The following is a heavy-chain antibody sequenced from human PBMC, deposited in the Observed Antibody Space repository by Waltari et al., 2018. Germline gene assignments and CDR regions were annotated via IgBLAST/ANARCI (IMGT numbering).Heavy chain of an antibody. J-gene: IGHJ5*02. D-gene: IGHD1-1*01. CDR2: IHPGDSTT. CDR1: GFIFNNYW. CDR3: AKRDWTLVSRDWFDP. V-gene: IGHV5-51*01. Sequence: EVQMVQSGAEVKKPGDSLRISCKGSGFIFNNYWIGWVRQMPGKGLEWMGIIHPGDSTTHYRPSLQGRVTISADTSTNTIYLQWKSLEVSDTAMYFCAKRDWTLVSRDWFDPWGQGTLVTVSS.